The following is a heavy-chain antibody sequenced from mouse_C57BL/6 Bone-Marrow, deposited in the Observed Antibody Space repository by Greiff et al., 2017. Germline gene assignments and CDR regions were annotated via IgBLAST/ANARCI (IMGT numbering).Heavy chain of an antibody. CDR1: GYAFSSSW. V-gene: IGHV1-82*01. CDR3: ASYGYLYAMDY. D-gene: IGHD2-2*01. Sequence: QIQLQQSGPELVKPGASVKISCKASGYAFSSSWMNWVKPRPGKGLEWIGRIYPGDGDTNYNGKFKGKATLTADKSSSTAYMQLSSLTSEDSAVYFCASYGYLYAMDYWGQGTSVTVSS. J-gene: IGHJ4*01. CDR2: IYPGDGDT.